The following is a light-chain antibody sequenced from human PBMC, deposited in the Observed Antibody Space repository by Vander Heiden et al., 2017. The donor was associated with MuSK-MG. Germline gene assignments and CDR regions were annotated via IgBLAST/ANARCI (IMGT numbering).Light chain of an antibody. CDR1: QSVSSN. CDR3: QQYNNWPPGFT. J-gene: IGKJ3*01. Sequence: EIVMTQSPATLSVSPGDRATLSCRARQSVSSNLAWYQQKPGQAPRVLIYGASTRATGIPARFSGSGSETEFTLTISSLQSEDFAVYYCQQYNNWPPGFTFGPGTKVDIK. CDR2: GAS. V-gene: IGKV3D-15*01.